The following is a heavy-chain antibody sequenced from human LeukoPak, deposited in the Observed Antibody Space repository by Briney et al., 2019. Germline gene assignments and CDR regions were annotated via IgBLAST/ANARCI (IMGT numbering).Heavy chain of an antibody. Sequence: GGSLRLSCAASGFTFSTYAMSWVRQAPGKGLEWVSSISYNGGYTYYADSVKGRFTVSRDNSKNTLHLQIDSLRAQDTAVYFCGCQGKYYERVGYHNWGQGTLVTVSS. CDR2: ISYNGGYT. CDR3: GCQGKYYERVGYHN. D-gene: IGHD3-22*01. CDR1: GFTFSTYA. V-gene: IGHV3-23*01. J-gene: IGHJ4*02.